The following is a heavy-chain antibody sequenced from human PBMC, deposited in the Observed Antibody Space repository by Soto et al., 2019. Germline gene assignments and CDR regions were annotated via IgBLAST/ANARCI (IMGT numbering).Heavy chain of an antibody. Sequence: GVSLRLSCSASGFTFSRFDMHWVRQVRGKGLEWVSTIGSAGDTYYSGSVRGRFTVSRGNAKNSLYLQMNSLRAGDTAVYYCARGDEGLYDYGMNVWGQGTTVTASS. CDR1: GFTFSRFD. V-gene: IGHV3-13*01. J-gene: IGHJ6*02. CDR2: IGSAGDT. CDR3: ARGDEGLYDYGMNV. D-gene: IGHD2-21*02.